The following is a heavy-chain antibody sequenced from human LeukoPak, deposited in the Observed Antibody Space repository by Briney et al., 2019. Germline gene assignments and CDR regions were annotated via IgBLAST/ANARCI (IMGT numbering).Heavy chain of an antibody. J-gene: IGHJ4*02. Sequence: GGSLRLSCAASGFTFSSYSMNWVRQAPGKGLEWVSSISSSSSYIYYADSVKGRFTISRDNAKNSLHLQMNSLRVEDTAVYYCARDPGSSAFDYWGQGTLVTVSS. D-gene: IGHD5/OR15-5a*01. CDR2: ISSSSSYI. CDR1: GFTFSSYS. CDR3: ARDPGSSAFDY. V-gene: IGHV3-21*01.